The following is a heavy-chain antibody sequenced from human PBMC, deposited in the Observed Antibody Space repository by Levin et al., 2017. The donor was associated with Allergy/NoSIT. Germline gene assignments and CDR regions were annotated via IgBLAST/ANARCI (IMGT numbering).Heavy chain of an antibody. CDR3: ARDRWVTYYDILTGSPGWGGMDV. CDR1: GGSISSGDYY. CDR2: IYYSGST. V-gene: IGHV4-30-4*01. J-gene: IGHJ6*02. D-gene: IGHD3-9*01. Sequence: PSETLSLTCTVSGGSISSGDYYWSWIRQPPGKGLEWIGYIYYSGSTYYNPSLKSRVTISVDTSKNQFSMKLSSVTAADTAVYYCARDRWVTYYDILTGSPGWGGMDVWGQGTTVTVSS.